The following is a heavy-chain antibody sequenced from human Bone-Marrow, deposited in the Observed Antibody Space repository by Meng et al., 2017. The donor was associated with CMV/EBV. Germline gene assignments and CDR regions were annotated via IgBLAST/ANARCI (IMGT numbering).Heavy chain of an antibody. J-gene: IGHJ6*02. CDR1: GYIFIGYY. V-gene: IGHV1-2*02. Sequence: ASVKVSCKASGYIFIGYYIHWVRQAPGQGLEWMGWINPQGGGTNYAQRFQDRVTMTTDTSITTAYMELSRLTSDDTAVYYCARVRFYDGLDVWGQGTTVTFSS. CDR3: ARVRFYDGLDV. CDR2: INPQGGGT.